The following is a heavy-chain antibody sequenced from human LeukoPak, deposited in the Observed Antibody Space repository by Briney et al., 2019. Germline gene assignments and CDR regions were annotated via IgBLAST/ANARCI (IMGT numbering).Heavy chain of an antibody. V-gene: IGHV3-23*01. CDR3: ARGVSVVVPAAISPNMDV. CDR2: ISRSGGNT. CDR1: GFTFSSYA. D-gene: IGHD2-2*01. J-gene: IGHJ6*02. Sequence: PGGSLRLSCAASGFTFSSYAMSWVRLAPGKGLEWVSAISRSGGNTYYVDSVKGRFTISRDNSKNTLYLQMNSLRAEDTAVYYCARGVSVVVPAAISPNMDVWGQGTTVTVSS.